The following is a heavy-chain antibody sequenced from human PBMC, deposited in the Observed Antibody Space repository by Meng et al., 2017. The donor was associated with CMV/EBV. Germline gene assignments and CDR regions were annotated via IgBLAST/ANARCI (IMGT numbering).Heavy chain of an antibody. V-gene: IGHV3-23*01. D-gene: IGHD2-2*01. CDR2: ISGGGGST. Sequence: GESLKISCAASGFTFSSYAMSWVRQAPGKGLEWVSLISGGGGSTYYADSVKGRFTISRDNSKNTLYLQMNSLRAEDTAVYYCASGGVPAAISLYYYYGMDVWGQGTTVTVSS. J-gene: IGHJ6*02. CDR1: GFTFSSYA. CDR3: ASGGVPAAISLYYYYGMDV.